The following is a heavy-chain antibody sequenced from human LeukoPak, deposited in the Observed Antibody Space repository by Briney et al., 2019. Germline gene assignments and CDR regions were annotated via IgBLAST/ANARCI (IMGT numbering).Heavy chain of an antibody. V-gene: IGHV4-39*07. CDR3: AGGYCSGGSCYVFDY. CDR1: GGSISSISYY. J-gene: IGHJ4*02. Sequence: SETLSLTCTVTGGSISSISYYWSWIRQPPGKGLEWIGEINHSGSTNYNPSLKSRVTISVDTSKNQFSLKLSSVTAADTAVYYCAGGYCSGGSCYVFDYWGQGTLVTVSS. CDR2: INHSGST. D-gene: IGHD2-15*01.